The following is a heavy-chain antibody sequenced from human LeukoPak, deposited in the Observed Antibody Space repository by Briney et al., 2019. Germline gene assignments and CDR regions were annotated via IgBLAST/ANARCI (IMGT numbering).Heavy chain of an antibody. J-gene: IGHJ4*02. V-gene: IGHV1-2*02. CDR3: TRALGSDY. CDR2: INPNSGGT. D-gene: IGHD1-26*01. CDR1: GYTFTDYY. Sequence: AAVNVSYKASGYTFTDYYLNWVRQAPRQGLEWMGWINPNSGGTNYAQKFQGRVTMTRDTSITTAYMALSSLRSDDTATYYCTRALGSDYWGQGTLVTVSS.